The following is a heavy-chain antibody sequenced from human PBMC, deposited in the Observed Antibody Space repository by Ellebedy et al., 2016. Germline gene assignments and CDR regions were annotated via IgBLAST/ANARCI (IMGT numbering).Heavy chain of an antibody. CDR1: GFTFSSYA. V-gene: IGHV3-23*01. D-gene: IGHD2-8*01. CDR3: ARTWALAGMLSSWFNP. CDR2: ISGSGGST. Sequence: GGSLRLSXAASGFTFSSYAMSWVRQAPGKGLEWVSAISGSGGSTYYADSVKGRFTISRDNAKNSLYLQMNSLRAEDTAVYYCARTWALAGMLSSWFNPWGQGTLVTVSS. J-gene: IGHJ5*02.